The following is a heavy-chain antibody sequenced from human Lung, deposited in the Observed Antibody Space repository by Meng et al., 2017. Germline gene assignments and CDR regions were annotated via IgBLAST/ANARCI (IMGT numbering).Heavy chain of an antibody. V-gene: IGHV3-21*06. D-gene: IGHD5-12*01. Sequence: GESLKISCAASGFTFSIYKINWVRQPPGKGLHWVSSISADSGQIHYANSVKGRFTISRDNARNSVELQMKSLRVEDTAVYYCAREKGRYNYGMDVWGQGTMVTVSS. CDR3: AREKGRYNYGMDV. J-gene: IGHJ6*02. CDR1: GFTFSIYK. CDR2: ISADSGQI.